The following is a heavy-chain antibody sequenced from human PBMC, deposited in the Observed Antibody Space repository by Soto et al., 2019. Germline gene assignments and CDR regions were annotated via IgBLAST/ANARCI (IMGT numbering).Heavy chain of an antibody. CDR1: GFTFSSYA. CDR3: AKALSGWPSSDFDY. J-gene: IGHJ4*02. Sequence: GGSLRLSCASSGFTFSSYAMSWVRQAPGKGLEWVSAISGSGGSTYYADSVKGRFTISRDNSKNTLYLQMNSLRAEDTAVYYCAKALSGWPSSDFDYWGQGTLVTVSS. D-gene: IGHD6-19*01. V-gene: IGHV3-23*01. CDR2: ISGSGGST.